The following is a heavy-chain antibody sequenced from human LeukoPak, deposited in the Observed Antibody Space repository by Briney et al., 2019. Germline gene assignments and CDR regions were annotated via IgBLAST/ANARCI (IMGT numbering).Heavy chain of an antibody. Sequence: SETRSPTCAVYGGSFSGYYWSWLRQPPGKGLEWIGGINHSGSTHYNPSLKSRVTISVDTSKNQFSLKLSSVTAADTAVYYCARGKEGDSYGTDYWGQGTLVTVSS. V-gene: IGHV4-34*01. CDR1: GGSFSGYY. D-gene: IGHD5-18*01. CDR2: INHSGST. J-gene: IGHJ4*02. CDR3: ARGKEGDSYGTDY.